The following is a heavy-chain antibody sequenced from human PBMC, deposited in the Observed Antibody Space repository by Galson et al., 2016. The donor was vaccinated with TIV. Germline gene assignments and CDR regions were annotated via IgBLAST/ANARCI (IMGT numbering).Heavy chain of an antibody. CDR3: ARGGVIRGLDF. Sequence: SVKVSCKASGYPFTGSWMHWVRQAPGEGLEWMGWIDPNSGATLYAQKFQGRVTMTRDTSTSTTYVELSRLTSDDTADYYCARGGVIRGLDFWGQGTLVTVSS. V-gene: IGHV1-2*02. CDR2: IDPNSGAT. D-gene: IGHD3-16*02. CDR1: GYPFTGSW. J-gene: IGHJ4*02.